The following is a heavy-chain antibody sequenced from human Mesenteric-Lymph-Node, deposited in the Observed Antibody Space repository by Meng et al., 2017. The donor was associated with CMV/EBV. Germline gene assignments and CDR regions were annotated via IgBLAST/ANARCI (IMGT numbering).Heavy chain of an antibody. CDR2: IYYSGRT. J-gene: IGHJ4*02. Sequence: SETLSLTCTVSGGSIGSSAYYWGWVRQPPGKGLEWIANIYYSGRTYYNPSLRSRVTISVDTSYQFSLKVSSVTAADTAVYYCTRQLIARDGYNDFWGQGTLVTVSS. CDR3: TRQLIARDGYNDF. V-gene: IGHV4-39*01. CDR1: GGSIGSSAYY. D-gene: IGHD5-24*01.